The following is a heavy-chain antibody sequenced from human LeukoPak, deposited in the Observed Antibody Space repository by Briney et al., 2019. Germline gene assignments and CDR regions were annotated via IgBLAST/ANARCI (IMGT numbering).Heavy chain of an antibody. CDR1: GYTFTGHY. Sequence: ASLKVSCKPSGYTFTGHYIHWVRRTPGEGLEWMGWVNPNSGGTNYAQKFQGRVTMTRDTSVSTAYMELRSLTSDDTAVYYCAVWNGYHDFWSGPFDFWGQGTRVSVSS. CDR2: VNPNSGGT. J-gene: IGHJ4*02. V-gene: IGHV1-2*02. CDR3: AVWNGYHDFWSGPFDF. D-gene: IGHD3-3*01.